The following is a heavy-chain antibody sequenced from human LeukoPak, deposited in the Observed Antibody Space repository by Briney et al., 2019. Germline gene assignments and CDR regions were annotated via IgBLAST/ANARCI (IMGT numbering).Heavy chain of an antibody. CDR3: TSDILTGPPPSY. Sequence: GGSLRLSCAASGFTFSNAWMSWVRQAPGKGLEWVGRIKSKTDGGTTDYAAPVKGRFTISRDDSKNTLYLQMNSLKTEDTAVYYCTSDILTGPPPSYWGQGTLVTVSS. V-gene: IGHV3-15*01. J-gene: IGHJ4*02. CDR2: IKSKTDGGTT. CDR1: GFTFSNAW. D-gene: IGHD3-9*01.